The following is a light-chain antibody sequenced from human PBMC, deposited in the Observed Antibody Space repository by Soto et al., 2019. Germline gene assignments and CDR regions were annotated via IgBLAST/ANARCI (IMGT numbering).Light chain of an antibody. CDR2: GAS. V-gene: IGKV3-20*01. Sequence: EIVLTQSPGTLSLSPGERATLFCSASQTRTTSHLAWYQQKPGQAPRVLIFGASNRATGIPDRFSGSGSGTDFTLTISRLEPEDFAIYYCQQYAGSPRTFGQGTTVEVK. CDR1: QTRTTSH. J-gene: IGKJ1*01. CDR3: QQYAGSPRT.